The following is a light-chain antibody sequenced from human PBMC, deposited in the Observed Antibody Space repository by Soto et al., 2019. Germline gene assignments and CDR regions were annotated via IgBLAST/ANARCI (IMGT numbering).Light chain of an antibody. CDR3: SSFTTSNTYV. V-gene: IGLV2-18*02. CDR2: DVT. Sequence: QSVLTQPPSVSGSPGQSVAISCSGSSSDVGSNNRVSWYQQSPGTAPKLLICDVTNRPSGVPDRFSGSKSGNTASLTISGLQAEDEADYYCSSFTTSNTYVFGTGTKVTVL. J-gene: IGLJ1*01. CDR1: SSDVGSNNR.